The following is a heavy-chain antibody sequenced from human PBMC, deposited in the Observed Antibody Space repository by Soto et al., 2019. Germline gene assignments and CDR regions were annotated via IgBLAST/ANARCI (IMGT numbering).Heavy chain of an antibody. V-gene: IGHV3-23*01. J-gene: IGHJ4*02. CDR1: VFPFSIYA. D-gene: IGHD3-3*01. Sequence: RLACAASVFPFSIYAMRWVRPSQGKGLDWVSTISGNGGSTHYADSVKGRFTISRDNSMNTLYLQMNSLRAEDTAIYYCAKGKANTVFGVNTLFDYWGQGTLVNVYS. CDR2: ISGNGGST. CDR3: AKGKANTVFGVNTLFDY.